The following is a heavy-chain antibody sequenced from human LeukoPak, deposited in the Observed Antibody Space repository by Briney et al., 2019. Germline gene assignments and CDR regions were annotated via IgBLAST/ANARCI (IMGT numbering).Heavy chain of an antibody. Sequence: SETLSLTCTVSGDSISSNNYYWGWIRQPPGKGLEWIRSIYYRGSTYYNPSLKSRVITSVDTSENHFSLKLTSVTAADTAVYYCARHNYYNFWNALNWFDPWGQGTLVTVSS. J-gene: IGHJ5*02. D-gene: IGHD3-3*01. CDR2: IYYRGST. CDR3: ARHNYYNFWNALNWFDP. CDR1: GDSISSNNYY. V-gene: IGHV4-39*01.